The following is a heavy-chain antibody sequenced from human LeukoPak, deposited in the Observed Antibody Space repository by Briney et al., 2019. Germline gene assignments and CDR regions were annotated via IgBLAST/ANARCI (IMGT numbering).Heavy chain of an antibody. CDR1: EGTFSSYA. CDR3: ASIRGYSYGSFDY. J-gene: IGHJ4*02. CDR2: IIPIFGTA. D-gene: IGHD5-18*01. Sequence: TVKVSCKASEGTFSSYAISWVRQAPGQGLEWMGGIIPIFGTANYAQKFQGRVAITTDESTSTAYMELSSLRSEDTAVYYCASIRGYSYGSFDYWGQGTLVTVSS. V-gene: IGHV1-69*05.